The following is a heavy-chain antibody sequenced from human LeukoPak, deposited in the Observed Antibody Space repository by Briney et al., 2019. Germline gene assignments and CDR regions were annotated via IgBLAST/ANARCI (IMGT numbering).Heavy chain of an antibody. J-gene: IGHJ4*02. V-gene: IGHV3-30-3*01. Sequence: GGSLRLSCAASGFTFSSYAMHWVRQAPGKGLEWVAVISYDGSNKYYADSVKGRFTISRDNSKNTLYLQMNSLRAEDTAVYYCAKGTGELPLDYWGQGTLVTVSS. CDR1: GFTFSSYA. CDR3: AKGTGELPLDY. CDR2: ISYDGSNK. D-gene: IGHD1-26*01.